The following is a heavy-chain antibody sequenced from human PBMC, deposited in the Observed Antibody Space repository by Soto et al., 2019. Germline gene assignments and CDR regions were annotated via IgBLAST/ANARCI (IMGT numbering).Heavy chain of an antibody. CDR3: ARHSLALRKNNWFDP. Sequence: SETLSLNCTVSGDSIISSDFYWGWVRQPPGKGLEWIGSIFYLGSSYYNPSLKSRVTMSVDTSKNQFSLRLRSVTAADTALYFCARHSLALRKNNWFDPWGQGIMVTVSS. CDR2: IFYLGSS. CDR1: GDSIISSDFY. J-gene: IGHJ5*02. V-gene: IGHV4-39*01. D-gene: IGHD3-3*02.